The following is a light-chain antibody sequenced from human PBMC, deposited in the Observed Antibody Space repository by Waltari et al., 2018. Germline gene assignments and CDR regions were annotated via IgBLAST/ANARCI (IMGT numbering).Light chain of an antibody. J-gene: IGLJ3*02. CDR2: QDI. CDR3: QAWDSSTVV. Sequence: SYELTQPPSVSVSPGQTASITCSGDKLVDKYTCWYQQKPGQSPVLVIFQDIKRPSGIPERFSGSNSGNTATLTISGTQPMDEADYYCQAWDSSTVVFGGGTKLTVL. V-gene: IGLV3-1*01. CDR1: KLVDKY.